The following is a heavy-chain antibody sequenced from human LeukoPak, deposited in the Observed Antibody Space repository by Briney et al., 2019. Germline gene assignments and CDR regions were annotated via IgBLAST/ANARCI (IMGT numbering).Heavy chain of an antibody. J-gene: IGHJ6*02. V-gene: IGHV3-21*01. D-gene: IGHD2/OR15-2a*01. CDR1: GFSFNSYT. Sequence: KSGGSLRLSCLASGFSFNSYTMNWVREAPGKGLEWVSTISPVSSYTWYAESVKGRFTISRDNPKNSLYLQMDSLRAEDTAVYYCVRDVSRRIGMGVWGQGTTVTVSS. CDR3: VRDVSRRIGMGV. CDR2: ISPVSSYT.